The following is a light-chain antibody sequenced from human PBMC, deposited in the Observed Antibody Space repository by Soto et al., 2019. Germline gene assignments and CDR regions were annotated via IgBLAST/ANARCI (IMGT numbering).Light chain of an antibody. J-gene: IGLJ7*01. CDR1: SSNIGRNP. V-gene: IGLV1-44*01. Sequence: QSVLTQPPSTSGTPGQSVTISCSGSSSNIGRNPVNWYQQFPGTAPKLFISNDYQRPSEVPDRFSGSKSGTSASLAISGLQSEDEADYYCEAWDDSLKGAVFGGGTQLTVL. CDR2: NDY. CDR3: EAWDDSLKGAV.